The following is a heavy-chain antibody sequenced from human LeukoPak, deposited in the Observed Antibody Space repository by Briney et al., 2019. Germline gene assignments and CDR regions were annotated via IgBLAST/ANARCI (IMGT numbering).Heavy chain of an antibody. J-gene: IGHJ4*02. CDR1: GASISSNYF. CDR3: ARHNRSGYYYCYDY. V-gene: IGHV4-4*09. CDR2: IYTSGST. D-gene: IGHD3-22*01. Sequence: SDTLSLTCTVSGASISSNYFWSWLRQPPGKGLEWIGHIYTSGSTNYNPSLKSRVTISVDTSKNQFSLKLSSVTGADTAVYYCARHNRSGYYYCYDYWGQGTLVTVSS.